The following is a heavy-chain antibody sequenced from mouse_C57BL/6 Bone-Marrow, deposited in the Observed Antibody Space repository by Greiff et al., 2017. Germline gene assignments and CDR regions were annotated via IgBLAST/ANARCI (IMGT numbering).Heavy chain of an antibody. CDR1: GFTFSDYG. CDR2: ISSGSSTI. D-gene: IGHD2-3*01. CDR3: ARDWLLRNYAMDY. V-gene: IGHV5-17*01. J-gene: IGHJ4*01. Sequence: EVKVVESGGGLVKPGGSLKLSCAASGFTFSDYGMHWVRQAPEKGLEWVAYISSGSSTIYYADTVKGRFTISRDNAKNTLFLQMTSLRSEDTAMYYCARDWLLRNYAMDYWGQGTSVTVSS.